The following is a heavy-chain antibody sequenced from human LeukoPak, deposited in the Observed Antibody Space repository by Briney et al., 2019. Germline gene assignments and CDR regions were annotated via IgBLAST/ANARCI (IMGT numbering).Heavy chain of an antibody. CDR1: GFTFSSYS. J-gene: IGHJ4*02. V-gene: IGHV3-48*01. Sequence: GGSLRLPCAASGFTFSSYSMNWVRQAPGKGLEWVSYISSSSSTIYYADSVKGRFTISRDNSKNTLYLQMNSLRAEDTAVYYCAKNRGSGYQYYFDYWGQGTLVTVSS. CDR2: ISSSSSTI. D-gene: IGHD3-3*01. CDR3: AKNRGSGYQYYFDY.